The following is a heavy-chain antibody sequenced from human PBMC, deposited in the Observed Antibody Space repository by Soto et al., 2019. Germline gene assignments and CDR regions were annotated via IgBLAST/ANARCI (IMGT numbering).Heavy chain of an antibody. D-gene: IGHD2-21*02. CDR1: GYSFTSYW. Sequence: PGESLKISCKGSGYSFTSYWIGWVRQMPGKGLEWMGIIYPGDSDTRYSPSFQGQVTISADKSISTAYLQWSSLKASDTAMYYCARGGVEVTCSPDCLSLYYYYYMDVWGKGTTVTVSS. J-gene: IGHJ6*03. V-gene: IGHV5-51*01. CDR2: IYPGDSDT. CDR3: ARGGVEVTCSPDCLSLYYYYYMDV.